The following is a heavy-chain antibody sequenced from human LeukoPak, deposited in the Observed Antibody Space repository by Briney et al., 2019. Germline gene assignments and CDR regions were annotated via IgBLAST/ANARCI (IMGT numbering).Heavy chain of an antibody. CDR2: ISYDGSNK. Sequence: GGSLRLSCAASGFTFSSYAMHWVRQAPGKGLGWVAVISYDGSNKYYADSVKGRFTISRDNSKNTLYLQMNSLRAEDTAVYYCARVRVLWFDLDAFDIWGQGTMVTVSS. D-gene: IGHD3-10*01. CDR3: ARVRVLWFDLDAFDI. V-gene: IGHV3-30-3*01. CDR1: GFTFSSYA. J-gene: IGHJ3*02.